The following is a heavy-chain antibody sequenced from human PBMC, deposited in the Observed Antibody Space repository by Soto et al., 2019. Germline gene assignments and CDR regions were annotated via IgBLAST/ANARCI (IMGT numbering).Heavy chain of an antibody. CDR3: ARDRSNSPDYFDY. D-gene: IGHD6-6*01. CDR1: GGSINSDAYY. CDR2: IYYSGRT. J-gene: IGHJ4*02. Sequence: LCGGSINSDAYYWSWIRQPPGKGLEWIGHIYYSGRTYYAPSLESRLTISLDTSKNQFSLRLSSVNASDTAVYYCARDRSNSPDYFDYWGQGTLVTVSS. V-gene: IGHV4-30-4*01.